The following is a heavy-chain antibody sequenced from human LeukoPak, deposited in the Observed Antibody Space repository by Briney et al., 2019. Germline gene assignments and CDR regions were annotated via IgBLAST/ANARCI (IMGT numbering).Heavy chain of an antibody. Sequence: GGSPRLSCAASGFTFSNYAVHWVRQAPGKGLEWVAVISYDGNNIFYADSVKGRFTISRDNSKNTLYLQMNSLRADDTAMYYCAREAIPAASNWFDPWGQGTLVTVSS. CDR2: ISYDGNNI. CDR1: GFTFSNYA. J-gene: IGHJ5*02. D-gene: IGHD2-2*01. V-gene: IGHV3-30-3*01. CDR3: AREAIPAASNWFDP.